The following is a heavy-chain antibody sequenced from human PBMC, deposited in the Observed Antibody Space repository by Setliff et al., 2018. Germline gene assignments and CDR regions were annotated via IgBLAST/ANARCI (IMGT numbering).Heavy chain of an antibody. CDR1: GGSISSYY. V-gene: IGHV4-59*08. CDR2: INYSGST. CDR3: ARGAGWWDL. Sequence: SETLSLTCTVSGGSISSYYWSWIRQPPGKGLEWIGYINYSGSTNYNPSLKSRVTISEDMSKNQFSLKVSSVTAADTAVYYCARGAGWWDLWGQGTLVTVSS. J-gene: IGHJ5*02.